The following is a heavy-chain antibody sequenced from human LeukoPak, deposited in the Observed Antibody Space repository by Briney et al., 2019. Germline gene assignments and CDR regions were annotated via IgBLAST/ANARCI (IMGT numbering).Heavy chain of an antibody. V-gene: IGHV4-39*01. CDR3: ARRARPEYYFDY. CDR1: GGSISSSSDY. D-gene: IGHD6-6*01. Sequence: PSETLSLTCSVSGGSISSSSDYWGWIRQPPGKGLEWIGNIYYSGDSYYNPSLKSRVTIFVDMSKNQFSLKLSSVTAADTAVYYCARRARPEYYFDYWGQGTLVTVSS. CDR2: IYYSGDS. J-gene: IGHJ4*02.